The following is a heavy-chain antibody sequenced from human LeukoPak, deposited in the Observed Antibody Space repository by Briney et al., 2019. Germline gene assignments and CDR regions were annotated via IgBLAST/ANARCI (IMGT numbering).Heavy chain of an antibody. V-gene: IGHV1-18*01. CDR2: IIPIFGTA. Sequence: ASVKVSCKASGYTFTSYGISWVRQAPGQGLEWMGGIIPIFGTANYAQKFQGRVTMTTDTSTSTAYMELRSLRSDDTAVYYCARDKKAHYYDSSGSHDYWGQGTLVTVSS. D-gene: IGHD3-22*01. CDR1: GYTFTSYG. J-gene: IGHJ4*02. CDR3: ARDKKAHYYDSSGSHDY.